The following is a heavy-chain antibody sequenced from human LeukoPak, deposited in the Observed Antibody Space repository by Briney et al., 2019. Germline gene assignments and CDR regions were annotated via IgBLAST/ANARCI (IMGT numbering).Heavy chain of an antibody. CDR2: ISGSGGST. CDR1: GFTFSAYW. D-gene: IGHD3-3*01. J-gene: IGHJ4*02. CDR3: AKDHLFGVVILPSETDY. V-gene: IGHV3-23*01. Sequence: HPGGSLRLSCAASGFTFSAYWMIWVRQAPGKGLEWVSAISGSGGSTYYADSVKGRFTISRDNSKNTLYLQMNSLRAEDTAVYYCAKDHLFGVVILPSETDYWGQGTLVTVSS.